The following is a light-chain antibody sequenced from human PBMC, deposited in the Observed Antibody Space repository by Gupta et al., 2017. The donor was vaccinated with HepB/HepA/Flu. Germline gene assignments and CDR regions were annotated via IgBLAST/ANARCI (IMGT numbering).Light chain of an antibody. J-gene: IGLJ1*01. V-gene: IGLV2-23*02. CDR1: SSDVGSYNL. CDR3: CSYAGSSTPYV. Sequence: SALTQPATVSASPGQSFTMSCTGTSSDVGSYNLVSWYQQHPGKAPKRMIYEVNTRTSGVSNRCSGSKSGNTASLTISGLQAEDEADYYCCSYAGSSTPYVFGTGTKVTVL. CDR2: EVN.